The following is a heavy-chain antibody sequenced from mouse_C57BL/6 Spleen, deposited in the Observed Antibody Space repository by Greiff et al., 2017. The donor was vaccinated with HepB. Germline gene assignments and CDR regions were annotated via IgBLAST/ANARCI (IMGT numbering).Heavy chain of an antibody. Sequence: QVQLKEPGAELVKPGASVKLSCKASGYTFTSYWMHWVKQRPGRGLEWIGRIDPNSGGTKYNEKFKSKATLTVDKPSSTAYMQLSSLTSEDSAVYYCARLGRWGYFDYWGQGTTLTVSS. CDR2: IDPNSGGT. V-gene: IGHV1-72*01. CDR3: ARLGRWGYFDY. D-gene: IGHD4-1*01. J-gene: IGHJ2*01. CDR1: GYTFTSYW.